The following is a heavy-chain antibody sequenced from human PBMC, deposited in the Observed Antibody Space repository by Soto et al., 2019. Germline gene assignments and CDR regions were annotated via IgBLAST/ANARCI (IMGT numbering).Heavy chain of an antibody. CDR2: IYPGDSDT. CDR3: ALGGGSSSTYYYYGMDV. D-gene: IGHD6-13*01. J-gene: IGHJ6*02. Sequence: GESLKISCKRSGYSFTSYWICWVRQMPGKGLEWMGIIYPGDSDTRYSPSFQGQVTISADKSISTAYLQWSSLKASDTAMYYCALGGGSSSTYYYYGMDVWGQGTTVTVSS. CDR1: GYSFTSYW. V-gene: IGHV5-51*01.